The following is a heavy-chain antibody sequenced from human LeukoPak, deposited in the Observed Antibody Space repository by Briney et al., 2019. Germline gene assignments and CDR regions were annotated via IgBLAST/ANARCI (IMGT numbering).Heavy chain of an antibody. CDR1: GFTLSNHW. V-gene: IGHV3-7*03. CDR3: ARNNGMDV. CDR2: VNRDGSET. Sequence: GGSLRLSCAASGFTLSNHWMTWVRQVPGRGPEWVANVNRDGSETYYLDSVKGRFTISKDNAKSSLYLQMNSLRAEDTALYHCARNNGMDVWGQGTTVIVSS. J-gene: IGHJ6*02.